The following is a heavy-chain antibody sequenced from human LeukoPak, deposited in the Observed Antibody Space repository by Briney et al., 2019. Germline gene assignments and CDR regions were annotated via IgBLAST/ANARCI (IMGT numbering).Heavy chain of an antibody. Sequence: SETLSLTCAVYGGSFSGYYWSWIRQPPGKGLEWIGEINHSGSTNYNPSLKSRVTISVDTSKNQFSLKLSSVTAADTAVYYCARRKVVAFDIWGQGTMVTVSS. J-gene: IGHJ3*02. CDR3: ARRKVVAFDI. CDR1: GGSFSGYY. CDR2: INHSGST. V-gene: IGHV4-34*01.